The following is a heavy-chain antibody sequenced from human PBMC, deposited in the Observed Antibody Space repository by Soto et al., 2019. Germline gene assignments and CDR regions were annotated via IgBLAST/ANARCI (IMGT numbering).Heavy chain of an antibody. J-gene: IGHJ4*02. Sequence: EVQLVESGGGLVQPGRSLRLSCAASGFTFDDYAMHWVRQAPGKGLEWVSGISWNSGSIGYADSVKGRFTISRDNAKNSLYLQMNSLRAEDTALYYCAKDIRDSDGGHFDYWGQGTLVTVSS. CDR1: GFTFDDYA. D-gene: IGHD2-15*01. CDR3: AKDIRDSDGGHFDY. CDR2: ISWNSGSI. V-gene: IGHV3-9*01.